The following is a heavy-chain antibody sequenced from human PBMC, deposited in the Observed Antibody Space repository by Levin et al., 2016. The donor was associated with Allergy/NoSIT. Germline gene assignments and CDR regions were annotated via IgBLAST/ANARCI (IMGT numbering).Heavy chain of an antibody. V-gene: IGHV3-15*04. J-gene: IGHJ4*02. CDR1: GLTFSDAW. CDR3: MSERPSDY. CDR2: IETKADGGAT. Sequence: LSLTCAASGLTFSDAWMSWVRQAPGRGLEWVGRIETKADGGATDYAASVKGRFTITRDESKNLLHLQMNSLRIGDTAVYYCMSERPSDYWGQGALVTVSS.